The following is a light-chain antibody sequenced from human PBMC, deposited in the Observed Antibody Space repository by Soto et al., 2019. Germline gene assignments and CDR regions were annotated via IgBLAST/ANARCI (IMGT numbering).Light chain of an antibody. J-gene: IGKJ1*01. CDR2: EVS. V-gene: IGKV2-30*02. CDR3: MQGTHWPWT. Sequence: DVVMTQSPLSLPVTLGQPASISCRSRPSLIHSDGNTYLSWFQQRPGQSPRRLIYEVSDRDSGVPERFTGSGSGTEFTLKISRVEAEDGGVDDCMQGTHWPWTFGQGTEVEIK. CDR1: PSLIHSDGNTY.